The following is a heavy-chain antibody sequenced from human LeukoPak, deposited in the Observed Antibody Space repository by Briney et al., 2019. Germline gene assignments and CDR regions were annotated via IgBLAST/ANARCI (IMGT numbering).Heavy chain of an antibody. D-gene: IGHD4-17*01. CDR3: ARGGSQSNDYGDYPDY. CDR1: GGSISSGSYY. J-gene: IGHJ4*02. V-gene: IGHV4-61*02. CDR2: IYTSGST. Sequence: TSQTLSLTCTVSGGSISSGSYYWSWIRQPAGKGLEWIGRIYTSGSTNYNPSLKSRVTISVDTSKNQFSLKLSSVTAADTAVYYCARGGSQSNDYGDYPDYWGQGTLVTVSS.